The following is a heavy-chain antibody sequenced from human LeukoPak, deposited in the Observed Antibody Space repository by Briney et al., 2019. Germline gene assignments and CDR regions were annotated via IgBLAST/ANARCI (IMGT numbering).Heavy chain of an antibody. Sequence: QSGGSLRLSCAASGFTFSSYSMTWVRQAPGKGLEWVSCITSGRTTYYADSVKGRLTISRDNAKNSLYLQMNSLRAEDTAVYYCARDRLPVDYWGQGTLVTVSS. CDR2: ITSGRTT. V-gene: IGHV3-48*01. CDR1: GFTFSSYS. CDR3: ARDRLPVDY. J-gene: IGHJ4*02.